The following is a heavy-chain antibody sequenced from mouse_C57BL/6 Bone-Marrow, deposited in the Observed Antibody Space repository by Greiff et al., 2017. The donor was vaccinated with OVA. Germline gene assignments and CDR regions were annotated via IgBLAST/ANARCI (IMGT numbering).Heavy chain of an antibody. J-gene: IGHJ2*01. CDR1: GYTFTDYE. CDR3: TRGATVGPYFDY. Sequence: QVQLQQSGAELVRPGASVTLSCKASGYTFTDYEMHWVKQTPVHGLEWIGAIDPETGGTAYNQKFKGKAILTADKSSSTAYMELRSLTSEDSAVYYCTRGATVGPYFDYWGQGTTLTVSS. D-gene: IGHD1-1*01. V-gene: IGHV1-15*01. CDR2: IDPETGGT.